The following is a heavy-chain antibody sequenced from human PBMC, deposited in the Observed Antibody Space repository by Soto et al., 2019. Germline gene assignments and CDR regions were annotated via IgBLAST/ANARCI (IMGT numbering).Heavy chain of an antibody. V-gene: IGHV1-8*01. CDR3: AGGMSTP. CDR2: MNPNSGHT. CDR1: GYTFTNYD. D-gene: IGHD3-16*01. J-gene: IGHJ5*02. Sequence: QVQLVQSGAEVKKPGASVKVSCKASGYTFTNYDINWMRQATGQGLEWMGWMNPNSGHTNYAQKVQGRVTMTRNTSISTAYMELTSLRSEDTAVYYCAGGMSTPWGQGTLVTVSS.